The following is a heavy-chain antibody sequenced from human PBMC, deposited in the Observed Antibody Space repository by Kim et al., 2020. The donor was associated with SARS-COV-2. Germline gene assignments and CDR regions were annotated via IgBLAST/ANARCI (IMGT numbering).Heavy chain of an antibody. CDR3: ARRGQDNYDYLDY. J-gene: IGHJ4*02. CDR2: TNSAGSDT. V-gene: IGHV3-74*01. CDR1: GFTFNSYW. D-gene: IGHD3-22*01. Sequence: GGSLRLSCAASGFTFNSYWMHWVRQAPGKGLVCVSPTNSAGSDTNYADSVKGRFTISRDNAKNTLYLQMNSLGADDTAVYYCARRGQDNYDYLDYWGQGT.